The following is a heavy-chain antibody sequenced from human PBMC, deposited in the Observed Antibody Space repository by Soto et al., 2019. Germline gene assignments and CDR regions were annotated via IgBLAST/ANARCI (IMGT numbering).Heavy chain of an antibody. CDR2: ISYDGSNK. J-gene: IGHJ6*02. CDR1: GFTFSSYG. D-gene: IGHD6-19*01. CDR3: AKGYSSGWYVGYYYYYGMDV. Sequence: GGSLRLSCAASGFTFSSYGMHWVRQAPGKGLEWVAVISYDGSNKYYADSVKGRFTISRDNSKNTLYLQMNSLRAEDTAVYYCAKGYSSGWYVGYYYYYGMDVWGQGTTVTVSS. V-gene: IGHV3-30*18.